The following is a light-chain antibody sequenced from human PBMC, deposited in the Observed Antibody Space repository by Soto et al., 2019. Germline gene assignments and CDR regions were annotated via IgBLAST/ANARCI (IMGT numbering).Light chain of an antibody. CDR2: EDD. CDR1: SGSIASNY. Sequence: NFMLTQPHSVSASPGKTVIIACTRSSGSIASNYVQWYQQRPGTSPTTVIYEDDQRPSGVPDRFSGSIDSSSNSASLTISGLKTEDEADYYCQSYDNSNQVVFGGGTQLTVL. CDR3: QSYDNSNQVV. J-gene: IGLJ7*01. V-gene: IGLV6-57*01.